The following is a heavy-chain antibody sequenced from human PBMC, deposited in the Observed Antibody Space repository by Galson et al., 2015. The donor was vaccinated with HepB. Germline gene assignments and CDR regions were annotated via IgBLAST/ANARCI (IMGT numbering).Heavy chain of an antibody. CDR1: GFTFSSYG. CDR2: ISYDGSNK. Sequence: SLRLSCAASGFTFSSYGMHWVRQAPGKGLEWVAVISYDGSNKYYADSVKGRFTISRDNSKNTLYLQMNSLRAEDTAVYYCAKEGGSYLLHEYYFDYWGQGTLVTVSS. D-gene: IGHD1-26*01. J-gene: IGHJ4*02. CDR3: AKEGGSYLLHEYYFDY. V-gene: IGHV3-30*18.